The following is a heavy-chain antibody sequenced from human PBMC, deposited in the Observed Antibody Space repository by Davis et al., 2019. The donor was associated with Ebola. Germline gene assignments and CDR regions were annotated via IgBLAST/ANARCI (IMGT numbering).Heavy chain of an antibody. CDR3: ARRSRIVVVTAMGFHDP. CDR1: GDSVSSNSAA. V-gene: IGHV6-1*01. CDR2: TYYRSKWFV. Sequence: MPSETLSLTCAISGDSVSSNSAAWNWIRQSPSRGLEWLGRTYYRSKWFVDYAVSVKSRITINPDTSKNQFSLKLNSVTAADTAVYYCARRSRIVVVTAMGFHDPWGQGTRVTVSS. J-gene: IGHJ5*02. D-gene: IGHD2-21*02.